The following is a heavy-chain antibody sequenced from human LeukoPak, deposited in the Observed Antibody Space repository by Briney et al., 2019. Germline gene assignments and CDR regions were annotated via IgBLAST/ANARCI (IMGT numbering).Heavy chain of an antibody. D-gene: IGHD7-27*01. V-gene: IGHV1-8*01. CDR3: ARGPPNWGYDY. CDR1: GYTFTSYD. J-gene: IGHJ4*02. CDR2: MSPNSGDT. Sequence: APVKVSCKASGYTFTSYDFNWVRQATGQRPEWMGWMSPNSGDTGYAQKFQDRVAMTRNTSISTAYMELSSLRSDDTAVYYCARGPPNWGYDYWGPGTLVTVSS.